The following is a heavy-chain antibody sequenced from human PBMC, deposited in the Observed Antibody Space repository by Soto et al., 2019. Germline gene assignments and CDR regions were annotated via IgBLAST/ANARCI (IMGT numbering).Heavy chain of an antibody. J-gene: IGHJ4*02. CDR2: IYYSGST. V-gene: IGHV4-39*01. CDR1: CASISSMSYS. D-gene: IGHD2-15*01. Sequence: SVTLSLSCTVSCASISSMSYSGGWIRQPPGKGLEWIGTIYYSGSTYYNPSLQSRVTISVDTSKNQFSLGLSFVTAADTAVYYCARSTRDHHFDRWGQGTLVT. CDR3: ARSTRDHHFDR.